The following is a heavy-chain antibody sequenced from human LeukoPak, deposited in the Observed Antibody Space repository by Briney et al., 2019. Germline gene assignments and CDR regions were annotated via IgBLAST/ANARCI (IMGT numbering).Heavy chain of an antibody. CDR1: GYSISSGYY. CDR3: ARHQYSYGPRDAFDI. V-gene: IGHV4-38-2*02. CDR2: IYHSGST. Sequence: SETLSLTCTVSGYSISSGYYWGWIRQPPGKGLEWIGSIYHSGSTYYNPSLKSRVTISVDTSKNQFSLKVSSVTAADTAVYYCARHQYSYGPRDAFDIWGQGTMVTVSS. D-gene: IGHD5-18*01. J-gene: IGHJ3*02.